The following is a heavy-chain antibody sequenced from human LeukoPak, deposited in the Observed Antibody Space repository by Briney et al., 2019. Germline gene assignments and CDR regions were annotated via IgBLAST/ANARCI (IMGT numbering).Heavy chain of an antibody. CDR2: FDPEDGET. D-gene: IGHD3-22*01. Sequence: ASVKVSCKVSGYTLTELSMHWVRQAPGKGLEWMGGFDPEDGETIYAQKFQGRVTMTEDTSTDTAYMELSSLRSEDTAVYYCATASYCDSSGLHLYYFDYWGQGTLVTVSS. CDR1: GYTLTELS. CDR3: ATASYCDSSGLHLYYFDY. J-gene: IGHJ4*02. V-gene: IGHV1-24*01.